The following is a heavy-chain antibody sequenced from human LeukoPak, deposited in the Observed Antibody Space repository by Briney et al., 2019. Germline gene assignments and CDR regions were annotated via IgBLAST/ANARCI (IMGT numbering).Heavy chain of an antibody. CDR1: GFTFSDYY. V-gene: IGHV3-11*03. J-gene: IGHJ4*02. Sequence: GGSLRLSCAASGFTFSDYYMSWIRQAPGKGLEWVSYISSSSSYTNYADSVKGRFTISRDNAKNSLYLQMNSLRAEDTAVYYCARGYYDSSGYYYDPDFDDWGQGTLVTVSS. CDR2: ISSSSSYT. CDR3: ARGYYDSSGYYYDPDFDD. D-gene: IGHD3-22*01.